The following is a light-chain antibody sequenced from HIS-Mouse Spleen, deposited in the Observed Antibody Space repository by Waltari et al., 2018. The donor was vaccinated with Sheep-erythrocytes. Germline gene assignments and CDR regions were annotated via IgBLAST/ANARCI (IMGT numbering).Light chain of an antibody. Sequence: DIVMTQSPDSLAVSLGERATINCKSSQSVLYSSKNKNYLAWYQQKPGQPPKLFIYWASTRESGVPYRFSGSGSGTDFTLTISSLQAEDVAVYYCQQYYSTLTFGGGTKVEIK. V-gene: IGKV4-1*01. CDR1: QSVLYSSKNKNY. CDR3: QQYYSTLT. J-gene: IGKJ4*01. CDR2: WAS.